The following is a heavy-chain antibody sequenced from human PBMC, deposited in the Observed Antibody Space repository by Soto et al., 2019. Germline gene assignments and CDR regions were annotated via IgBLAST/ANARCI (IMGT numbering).Heavy chain of an antibody. V-gene: IGHV1-8*01. J-gene: IGHJ6*02. CDR2: MNPNSGNT. CDR1: GYTFTSYD. Sequence: QVQLVQSGAEVKKPGASVKVSCKASGYTFTSYDINWVRQATGQGLEWMGWMNPNSGNTGYAQKCQGSVTMNRNISISTAYMELSSLRSEDTAVYYCARWPDGYYYYGMDVWGQGTTVTVSS. CDR3: ARWPDGYYYYGMDV.